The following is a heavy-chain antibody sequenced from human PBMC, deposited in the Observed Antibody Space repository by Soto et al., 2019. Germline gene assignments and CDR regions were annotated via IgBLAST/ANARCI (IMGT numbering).Heavy chain of an antibody. V-gene: IGHV4-4*02. J-gene: IGHJ5*02. CDR2: IYHSGTT. CDR1: SGSISSPNW. CDR3: ARRLVVGNYFT. D-gene: IGHD4-4*01. Sequence: SETLSLTCGVSSGSISSPNWWTWVRQPPGKGLEWVGEIYHSGTTNYNPSLKSRVTISVDKSKNQFSLSLSSVTAADTAMYYCARRLVVGNYFTWGQGIPVTSPQ.